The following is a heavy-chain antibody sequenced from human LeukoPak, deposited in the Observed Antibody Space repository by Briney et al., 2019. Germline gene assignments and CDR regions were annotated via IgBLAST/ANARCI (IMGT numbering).Heavy chain of an antibody. CDR2: ISGSGGST. Sequence: GASVKVSCKASGYTFTSYGICWVRQAPGKGLEWVSAISGSGGSTYYADSVKGRFTISRDNSKNTLYLQMNSLRAEDTAVYYCAKGALAVAGTFDYWGQGTLVTVSS. CDR1: GYTFTSYG. D-gene: IGHD6-19*01. V-gene: IGHV3-23*01. J-gene: IGHJ4*02. CDR3: AKGALAVAGTFDY.